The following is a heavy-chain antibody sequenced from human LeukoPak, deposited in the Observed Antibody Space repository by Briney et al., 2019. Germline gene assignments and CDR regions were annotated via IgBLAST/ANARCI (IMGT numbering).Heavy chain of an antibody. J-gene: IGHJ4*02. CDR1: GFTFSSYG. V-gene: IGHV3-30*18. D-gene: IGHD3-10*01. CDR3: AKDSGRLAALVRGVIPRNY. CDR2: ISYDGDNK. Sequence: QPGGSLRLSCAASGFTFSSYGIHWVRQAPGKGLEWVAVISYDGDNKYYPDSVKGRFTISRDNSKNTLYLQMNSLSVDDTAVYYCAKDSGRLAALVRGVIPRNYWGQGALVSVSS.